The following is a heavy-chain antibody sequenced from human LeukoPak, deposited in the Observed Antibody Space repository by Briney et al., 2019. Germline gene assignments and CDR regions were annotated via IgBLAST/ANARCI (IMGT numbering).Heavy chain of an antibody. V-gene: IGHV3-30*03. Sequence: PGMSLRLSCGASGFTFSRYAMHWVRQAPGKGLEWVAVVSSDGSIKYNADSVKGRFTISRDTSKNTVYLQMNSLGAEDTAFYYCARGYSSSWLGYFDYWGQGTLVTVSS. J-gene: IGHJ4*02. D-gene: IGHD6-13*01. CDR3: ARGYSSSWLGYFDY. CDR1: GFTFSRYA. CDR2: VSSDGSIK.